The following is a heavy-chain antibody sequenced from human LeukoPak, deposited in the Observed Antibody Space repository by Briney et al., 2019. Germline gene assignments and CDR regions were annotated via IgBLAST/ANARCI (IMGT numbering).Heavy chain of an antibody. CDR3: VNQNSLCCPH. CDR1: GFPFSSYA. D-gene: IGHD2-15*01. Sequence: PGGSLRLSCEVSGFPFSSYAMSWVRQAPGKGLEWVSSISASGDSTSYPDSVKGRFTISRDNSKNTLFMEMSSLRAEDTAVYHCVNQNSLCCPHWGQGTLVTVSS. V-gene: IGHV3-23*01. CDR2: ISASGDST. J-gene: IGHJ4*02.